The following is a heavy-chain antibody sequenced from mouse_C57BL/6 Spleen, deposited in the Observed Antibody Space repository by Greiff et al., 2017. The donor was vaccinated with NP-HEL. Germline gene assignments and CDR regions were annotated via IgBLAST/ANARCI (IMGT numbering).Heavy chain of an antibody. CDR1: GYTFTSYT. V-gene: IGHV1-4*01. Sequence: VQLQQSGAELARPGAPVPMSCTASGYTFTSYTMHWVKQRPGQGLEWIGYINPSSGCTKFNQKFQDKATLTADKSSSTAYLQLSSLTSEDAAVYYCARPLYYDYGGGVAYWGQGTLLNGSA. J-gene: IGHJ3*01. CDR3: ARPLYYDYGGGVAY. CDR2: INPSSGCT. D-gene: IGHD2-4*01.